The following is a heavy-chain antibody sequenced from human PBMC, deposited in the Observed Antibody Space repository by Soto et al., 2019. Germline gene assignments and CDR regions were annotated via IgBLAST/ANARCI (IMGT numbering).Heavy chain of an antibody. CDR1: GYIFTNYF. D-gene: IGHD4-17*01. J-gene: IGHJ3*02. Sequence: QVHLVQSGAEVKRPGASVKVSCKASGYIFTNYFLHWVRQAPGQGLEWMGIINPSDETTTYAQKFQGRITVTRDTSTSTVYMDLSSLRSEDTAIYYCVRESADSSYGGTTRSDAFDIWGQGTVVTVAS. CDR2: INPSDETT. V-gene: IGHV1-46*03. CDR3: VRESADSSYGGTTRSDAFDI.